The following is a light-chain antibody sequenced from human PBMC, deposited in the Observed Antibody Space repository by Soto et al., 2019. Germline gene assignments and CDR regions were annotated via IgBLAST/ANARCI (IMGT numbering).Light chain of an antibody. Sequence: QAVVTQPPSASSTPGQTVTISCSGSTSNIGTFYVYWYQHLPGTAPKLLIYLGDQRASGVSDRCSGSKSGTSASLAINGLRSDDEADYYCAAWDDNLNAYVFGSGTKLTVL. J-gene: IGLJ1*01. CDR2: LGD. CDR3: AAWDDNLNAYV. CDR1: TSNIGTFY. V-gene: IGLV1-47*02.